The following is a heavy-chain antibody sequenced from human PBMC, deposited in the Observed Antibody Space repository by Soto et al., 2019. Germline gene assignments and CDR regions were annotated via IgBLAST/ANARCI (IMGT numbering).Heavy chain of an antibody. D-gene: IGHD3-10*01. CDR2: LWFDGSHE. CDR1: GFTFSDYG. CDR3: AKDLIEFVYYYYGMDV. Sequence: GGSLRLSCSASGFTFSDYGMHWFRQAPGKGLEWVAMLWFDGSHEYYADSVKGRFTISRDNAKNTLYLQMISLRAEDTAVYYCAKDLIEFVYYYYGMDVWGQGTTVTVSS. V-gene: IGHV3-33*06. J-gene: IGHJ6*02.